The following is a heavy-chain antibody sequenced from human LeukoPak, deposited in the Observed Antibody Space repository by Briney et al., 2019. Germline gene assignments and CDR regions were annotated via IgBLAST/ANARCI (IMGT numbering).Heavy chain of an antibody. CDR1: GASISCYY. Sequence: SETLSLTCTGSGASISCYYWSRLRQPPGKGLEWIGYIYYSGSTNYNPSLKSRVTISVDTSKNQFSLRLTSVTAADTAVYYCARAELLWSPRLYYWGQGTLVTVSS. V-gene: IGHV4-59*01. J-gene: IGHJ4*02. CDR2: IYYSGST. D-gene: IGHD3-10*01. CDR3: ARAELLWSPRLYY.